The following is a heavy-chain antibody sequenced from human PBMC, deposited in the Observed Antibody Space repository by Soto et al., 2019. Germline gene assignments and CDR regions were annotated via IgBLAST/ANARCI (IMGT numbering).Heavy chain of an antibody. CDR2: IIPIFGTA. Sequence: QVQLVQSGAEVKKPGSSVKVSCKASGGTFSSYAISWVRQAPGQGLEWMGGIIPIFGTANYAQKFQGRVTITADKSTSTAYMELSSLRSEDTAVYYCARVTSMGYSGGWGRGWFDPWGQGTLVTVSS. D-gene: IGHD6-19*01. CDR1: GGTFSSYA. CDR3: ARVTSMGYSGGWGRGWFDP. J-gene: IGHJ5*02. V-gene: IGHV1-69*06.